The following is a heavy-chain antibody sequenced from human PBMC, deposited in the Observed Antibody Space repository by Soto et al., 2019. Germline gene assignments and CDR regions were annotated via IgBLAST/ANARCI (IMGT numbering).Heavy chain of an antibody. CDR2: IKQDGSEK. V-gene: IGHV3-7*01. J-gene: IGHJ4*02. CDR3: ARESEDLTSNFDY. Sequence: GGSLRLSCAASGFTFSKYWMSWVRQAPGKGLEWVANIKQDGSEKYHVDSVKGRFTISRDNAKNSLYLEMNSLRAEDTAVYYCARESEDLTSNFDYWGQGTLVTVSS. CDR1: GFTFSKYW.